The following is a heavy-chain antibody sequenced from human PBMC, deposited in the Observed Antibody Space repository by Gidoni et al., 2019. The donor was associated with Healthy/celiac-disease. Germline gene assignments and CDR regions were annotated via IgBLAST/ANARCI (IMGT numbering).Heavy chain of an antibody. Sequence: QVQLVESGGGVVQPGRSLRLPCAASGFTFRSYAMHWVRQAPGKGREWVAVISYDGSNKYYADSVKGRFTISRDNSKNTLYLQMNSLRAEDTAVYYCARDSVGYYYYYMDVWGKGTTVTVSS. CDR1: GFTFRSYA. J-gene: IGHJ6*03. V-gene: IGHV3-30*04. CDR3: ARDSVGYYYYYMDV. CDR2: ISYDGSNK.